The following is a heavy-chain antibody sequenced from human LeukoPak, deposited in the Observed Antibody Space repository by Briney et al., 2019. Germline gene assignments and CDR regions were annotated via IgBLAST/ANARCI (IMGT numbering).Heavy chain of an antibody. D-gene: IGHD3-3*01. CDR2: IIPIFVTA. V-gene: IGHV1-69*13. J-gene: IGHJ5*02. CDR1: GGTFSSYA. CDR3: ARDTIFGVVRRFGWFDP. Sequence: ASVKVSCKASGGTFSSYAISWVRQAPGQGLEWMGGIIPIFVTANYAQQFQGRVMITADESTSTAYMELSSLRSEDTAVYYCARDTIFGVVRRFGWFDPWGQGTLVTVSS.